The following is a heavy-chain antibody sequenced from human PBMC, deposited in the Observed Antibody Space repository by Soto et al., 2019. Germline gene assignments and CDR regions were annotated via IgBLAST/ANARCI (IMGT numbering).Heavy chain of an antibody. D-gene: IGHD3-22*01. V-gene: IGHV1-24*01. CDR1: GYTLTELS. CDR2: FDPEDGET. J-gene: IGHJ4*02. Sequence: ASVKVSCKVSGYTLTELSMHWVRQAPGKGLEWMGGFDPEDGETIYAQKFQGRVTMTEDTSTDTAYMELSSLRSEDTAVYYCAREARAPTSTGYYDSSGPDYWGQGTLVTVSS. CDR3: AREARAPTSTGYYDSSGPDY.